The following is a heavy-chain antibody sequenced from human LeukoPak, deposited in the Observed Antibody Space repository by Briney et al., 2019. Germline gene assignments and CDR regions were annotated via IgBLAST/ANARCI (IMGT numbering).Heavy chain of an antibody. J-gene: IGHJ6*03. V-gene: IGHV3-21*01. CDR2: ISSSSSYI. CDR1: GFTFSSYS. Sequence: GGSLRLSCAASGFTFSSYSMNWVRQAPGKGLEWVSSISSSSSYIYYADSVKGRFTISRDNAKNSLYLQMNSLRAEDTAVYYCARIRFLDYYYYMDVWGKGTTVTVSS. D-gene: IGHD3-3*01. CDR3: ARIRFLDYYYYMDV.